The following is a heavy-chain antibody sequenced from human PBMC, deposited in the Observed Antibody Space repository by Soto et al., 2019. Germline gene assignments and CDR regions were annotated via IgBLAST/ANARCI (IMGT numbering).Heavy chain of an antibody. CDR3: ARDRYLNCFDP. J-gene: IGHJ5*02. CDR1: GYSFTRDA. CDR2: INAGNGNT. V-gene: IGHV1-3*01. D-gene: IGHD3-9*01. Sequence: QVQLVQSGAEVKKPGASVKVSCKTSGYSFTRDAMHWVRQAPGQRLEWMGWINAGNGNTKYSQKFQDRVTFTKDPFASTAYMELTNLRYEDTAVYYCARDRYLNCFDPWGQGTLVTVSS.